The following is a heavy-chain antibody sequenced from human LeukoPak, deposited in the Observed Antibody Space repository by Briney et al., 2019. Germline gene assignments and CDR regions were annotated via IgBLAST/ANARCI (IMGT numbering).Heavy chain of an antibody. CDR2: ISYDGSNK. Sequence: PGRSLRLSCAASGFTFSSYAMHWVRQAPGKGLEWVAVISYDGSNKYYADSVRGRFTISRDNSKNTLYLQMNSLRAEDTAVYYCARGSMVVVPAAKSLVFDYWGQGTLVTVSS. D-gene: IGHD2-2*01. V-gene: IGHV3-30-3*01. J-gene: IGHJ4*02. CDR3: ARGSMVVVPAAKSLVFDY. CDR1: GFTFSSYA.